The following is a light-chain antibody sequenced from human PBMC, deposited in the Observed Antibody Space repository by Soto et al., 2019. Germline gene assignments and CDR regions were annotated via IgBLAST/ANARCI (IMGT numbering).Light chain of an antibody. J-gene: IGKJ1*01. Sequence: DVVMTQSPLSLPVTLGQPASISCRSSQSLVHSDGNTYLSWFQQRPGQSPRRLIYEVSTRDSAVPDRFSGSGSGTDFTLKISRVEAEDVGVYYCMQGTHWPWTFGQGTKVEIK. CDR2: EVS. CDR3: MQGTHWPWT. V-gene: IGKV2-30*02. CDR1: QSLVHSDGNTY.